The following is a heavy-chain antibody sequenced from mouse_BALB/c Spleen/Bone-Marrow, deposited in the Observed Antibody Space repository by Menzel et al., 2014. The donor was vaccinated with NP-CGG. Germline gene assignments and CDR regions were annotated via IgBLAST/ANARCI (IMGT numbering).Heavy chain of an antibody. J-gene: IGHJ2*01. D-gene: IGHD2-4*01. Sequence: VQLVESGAELVRPGSSVKISCKASGYAFSSFWMKWVKQRPGQGLEWIGQIYPGDGETNYNGKFKGKATLTADKSSSTAYMQLSSLTSEDSAVYFCARDDYGPDYWGQGTTLTVSS. V-gene: IGHV1-80*01. CDR3: ARDDYGPDY. CDR2: IYPGDGET. CDR1: GYAFSSFW.